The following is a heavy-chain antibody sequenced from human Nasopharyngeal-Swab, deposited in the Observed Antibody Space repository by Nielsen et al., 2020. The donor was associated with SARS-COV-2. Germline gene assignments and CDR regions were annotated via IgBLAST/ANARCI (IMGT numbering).Heavy chain of an antibody. V-gene: IGHV3-43*02. Sequence: GESLKISCAASGFTFDDFAIHWVRQAPGKGLEWISLISGDGGSPYYADSVKGRFIVSRDNSRSSLSLQMNSLRTEDSALYYCTKDMWRSGSYSFYYLYGMDVWGQGTTVTVSS. CDR3: TKDMWRSGSYSFYYLYGMDV. CDR2: ISGDGGSP. D-gene: IGHD1-26*01. CDR1: GFTFDDFA. J-gene: IGHJ6*02.